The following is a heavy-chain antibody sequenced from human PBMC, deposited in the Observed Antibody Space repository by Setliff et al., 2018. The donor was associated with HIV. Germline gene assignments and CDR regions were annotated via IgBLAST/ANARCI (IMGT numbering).Heavy chain of an antibody. D-gene: IGHD3-22*01. CDR1: DDSMTSNY. V-gene: IGHV4-59*01. CDR3: ARGKNYYDSSGYHY. CDR2: IYYSGST. J-gene: IGHJ4*02. Sequence: PSETLSLTCTVSDDSMTSNYWSWIRQPPGKGLEWIGYIYYSGSTNYNPSLKSRVTISVDTSKNQFSLKLSSVTAADTAVYYCARGKNYYDSSGYHYWGQGTLVTVSS.